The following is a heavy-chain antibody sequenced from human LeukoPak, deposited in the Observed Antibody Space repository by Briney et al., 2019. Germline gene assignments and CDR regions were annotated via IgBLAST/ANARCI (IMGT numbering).Heavy chain of an antibody. D-gene: IGHD6-13*01. V-gene: IGHV5-51*01. CDR1: GYTFTSYW. Sequence: GESLKISCKGSGYTFTSYWIGWVRQMPGKGLEWMGIIFPGDSDIKYSPSFQDQVTISADNSVTTAYLQWTTLKASDTAMYYCARGGAIAAAGTYWGQGTLVTVSS. J-gene: IGHJ4*02. CDR2: IFPGDSDI. CDR3: ARGGAIAAAGTY.